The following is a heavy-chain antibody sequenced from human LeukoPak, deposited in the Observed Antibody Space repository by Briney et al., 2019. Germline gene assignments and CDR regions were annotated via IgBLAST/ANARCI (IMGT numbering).Heavy chain of an antibody. CDR2: ISYDGSNK. Sequence: GGSLRLSCAASGFTFSSYGMHWVRQAPGKGLEWVAVISYDGSNKYYADSVKGRFTISRDNSKNTLYLQMNSLRAEDTAVYYCAKSVVPIFGVVIQYYFDYWGQGTLVTVSS. CDR3: AKSVVPIFGVVIQYYFDY. D-gene: IGHD3-3*01. CDR1: GFTFSSYG. V-gene: IGHV3-30*18. J-gene: IGHJ4*02.